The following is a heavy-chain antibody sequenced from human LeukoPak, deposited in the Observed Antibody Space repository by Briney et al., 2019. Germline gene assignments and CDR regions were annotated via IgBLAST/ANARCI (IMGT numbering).Heavy chain of an antibody. D-gene: IGHD5-24*01. CDR3: ARGRGRDGDNLTP. CDR2: SYYTGST. Sequence: SETLSLTRTVSGGSISSYCWSWIRQPPGKGLEWIGYSYYTGSTNYNPSLKSRVTILVDTSKNQFSLKLSSVTAADTAVYYCARGRGRDGDNLTPWGQGTLVTVSS. CDR1: GGSISSYC. V-gene: IGHV4-59*01. J-gene: IGHJ4*02.